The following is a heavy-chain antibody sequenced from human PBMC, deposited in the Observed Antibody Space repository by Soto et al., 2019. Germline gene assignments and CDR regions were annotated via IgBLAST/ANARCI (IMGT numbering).Heavy chain of an antibody. V-gene: IGHV3-13*04. CDR3: ARGYGYSSGWYPIDY. CDR1: GFTFSSYD. CDR2: IGTAGDT. D-gene: IGHD6-19*01. J-gene: IGHJ4*02. Sequence: EVQLVESGGGLVQPGGSLRLSCAASGFTFSSYDMHWVRQATGKGLEWVSAIGTAGDTYYPGSVKGRFTISRENAXSSLYLQMNSLRAGDTAVYYCARGYGYSSGWYPIDYWGQGTLVTVSS.